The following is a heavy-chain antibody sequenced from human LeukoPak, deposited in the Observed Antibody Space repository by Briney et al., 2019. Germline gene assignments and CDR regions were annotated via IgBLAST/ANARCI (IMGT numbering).Heavy chain of an antibody. Sequence: GGSLRLSCAASGFTFRSYVMSWVRQAPGKGLEWVSAINGGGSYTYYADSVKGRFTISRDNSKNTLYLQMNSLRAEDTAVYYCARDLSKRFDYWGQGTLVTVSS. D-gene: IGHD2/OR15-2a*01. CDR2: INGGGSYT. CDR3: ARDLSKRFDY. CDR1: GFTFRSYV. J-gene: IGHJ4*02. V-gene: IGHV3-23*01.